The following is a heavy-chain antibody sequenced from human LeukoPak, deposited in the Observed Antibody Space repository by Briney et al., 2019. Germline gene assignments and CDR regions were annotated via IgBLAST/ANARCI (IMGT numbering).Heavy chain of an antibody. J-gene: IGHJ4*02. D-gene: IGHD1-14*01. CDR1: GGSISSSAYH. V-gene: IGHV4-39*01. Sequence: SETLSLTCTVSGGSISSSAYHWGWIRQPPGKGLEWIGTINYGGNTYYNLSLKSRVIIFLDTSKNQFSLKLSSVTAADTAVYYCARSKINHFVDYWGQGTLVTVSS. CDR2: INYGGNT. CDR3: ARSKINHFVDY.